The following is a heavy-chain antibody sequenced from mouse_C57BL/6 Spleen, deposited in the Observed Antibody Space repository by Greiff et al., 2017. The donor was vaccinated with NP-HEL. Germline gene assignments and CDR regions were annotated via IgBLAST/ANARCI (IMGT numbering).Heavy chain of an antibody. Sequence: DVMLVESAGGLVQPGSSMKLSCTASGFTFSDYYMAWVRQVPEKGLEWVANINYDGSSTYYLDSLKSRFIISRDNAKNILYLQMSSLKSEDTATYYCARGDYYGSSYPYSMDYWGQGTSVTVSS. D-gene: IGHD1-1*01. CDR1: GFTFSDYY. J-gene: IGHJ4*01. V-gene: IGHV5-16*01. CDR2: INYDGSST. CDR3: ARGDYYGSSYPYSMDY.